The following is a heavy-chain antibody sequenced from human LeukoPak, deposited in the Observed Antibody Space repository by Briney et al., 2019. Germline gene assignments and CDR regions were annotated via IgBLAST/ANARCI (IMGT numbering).Heavy chain of an antibody. CDR2: IRYDGSNE. Sequence: PGGSLRLSCAASGFTFSTYGMHWVRQAPGRGLEWVAFIRYDGSNEYYVDSVKGRFTISRDNSKNTLYLQMNSLRAEDTAVYYCAKGYGFGTDHWGQGTPVTVSS. V-gene: IGHV3-30*02. D-gene: IGHD3-10*01. CDR3: AKGYGFGTDH. J-gene: IGHJ4*02. CDR1: GFTFSTYG.